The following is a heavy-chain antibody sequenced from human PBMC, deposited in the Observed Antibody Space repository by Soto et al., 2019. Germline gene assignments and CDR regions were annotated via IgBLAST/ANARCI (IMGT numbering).Heavy chain of an antibody. D-gene: IGHD3-16*02. J-gene: IGHJ4*02. V-gene: IGHV1-69*13. Sequence: ASVKVSCKASGGTFSSYAISWVRQAPGQGLEWMGGITPIFGTANYAQKFQVRVTITADESTSTAYMELRGLRSDDTAVYYCARVDDYVWGSFRPWGQGTQVTVSS. CDR2: ITPIFGTA. CDR1: GGTFSSYA. CDR3: ARVDDYVWGSFRP.